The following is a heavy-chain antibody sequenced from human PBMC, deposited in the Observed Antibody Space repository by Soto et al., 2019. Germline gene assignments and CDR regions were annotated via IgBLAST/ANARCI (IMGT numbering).Heavy chain of an antibody. D-gene: IGHD3-3*01. CDR3: ARAGPRRENYDFWSGYSS. CDR1: GGTFSSYA. CDR2: IIPIFGTA. V-gene: IGHV1-69*13. J-gene: IGHJ5*02. Sequence: ASVKVSCKASGGTFSSYAISWVRQAPGQGLEWMGGIIPIFGTANYAQKFQGRVTITADESTSTAYMELSSLRSEDTAVYYCARAGPRRENYDFWSGYSSWGQGTLVTVSS.